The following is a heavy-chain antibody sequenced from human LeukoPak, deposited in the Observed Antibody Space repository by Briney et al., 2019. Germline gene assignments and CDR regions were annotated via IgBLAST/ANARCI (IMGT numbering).Heavy chain of an antibody. Sequence: PSETLSLTCAVYGGSFSGYYWSWIRQPPGKGLEWIGEINHSGSTNYNPSLKSRVTISVDTSKNQFSLKLSSVTAADTAVYYCARGQSYYDSSTERGGIWFDPWGQGTLVTVSS. CDR1: GGSFSGYY. D-gene: IGHD3-22*01. V-gene: IGHV4-34*01. CDR2: INHSGST. CDR3: ARGQSYYDSSTERGGIWFDP. J-gene: IGHJ5*02.